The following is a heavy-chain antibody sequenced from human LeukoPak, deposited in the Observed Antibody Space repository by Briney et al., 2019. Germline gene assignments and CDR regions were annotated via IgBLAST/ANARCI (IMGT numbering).Heavy chain of an antibody. CDR1: GFTFSSYA. Sequence: PGRSLRLSCAASGFTFSSYAMHWVRQAPGKGLEWVAVIRYDGSNKYYADSVKGRFTISRDNSKNTLYLQMNSLRAEDTAVYYCAKALSLYYYYYMDVWGKGTTVTISS. CDR2: IRYDGSNK. CDR3: AKALSLYYYYYMDV. J-gene: IGHJ6*03. V-gene: IGHV3-30*04.